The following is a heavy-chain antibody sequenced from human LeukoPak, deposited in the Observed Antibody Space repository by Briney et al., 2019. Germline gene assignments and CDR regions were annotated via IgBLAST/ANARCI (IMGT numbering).Heavy chain of an antibody. V-gene: IGHV4-59*06. CDR3: ARGRRPQDLHYFDY. J-gene: IGHJ4*02. Sequence: SETLSLTCTVSGGSISSYYWSWIRQPPGKGLEWIGYIYYSGSTYYNPSLKSRVTTSVDTSKNQFSLKLSSVTAADTAVYYCARGRRPQDLHYFDYWGQGTLVTVSS. CDR1: GGSISSYY. CDR2: IYYSGST.